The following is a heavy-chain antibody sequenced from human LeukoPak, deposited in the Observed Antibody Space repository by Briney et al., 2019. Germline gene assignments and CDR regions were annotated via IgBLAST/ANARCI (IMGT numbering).Heavy chain of an antibody. Sequence: GGSLRLSCAASGINFSGYSMHWVRQAPGKGLEWVSYISGSSRTVYYADSVKGRFTISRDNAKNSLHLQINSLRDEDTAVYYCAIRGYYDTTYAYDYHAMDVWGQGTAVTVSS. V-gene: IGHV3-48*02. D-gene: IGHD3-22*01. J-gene: IGHJ6*02. CDR1: GINFSGYS. CDR2: ISGSSRTV. CDR3: AIRGYYDTTYAYDYHAMDV.